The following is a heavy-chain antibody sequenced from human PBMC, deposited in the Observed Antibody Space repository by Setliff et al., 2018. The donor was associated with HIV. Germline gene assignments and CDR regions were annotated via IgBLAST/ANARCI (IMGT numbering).Heavy chain of an antibody. Sequence: PGGSLRLSCAASGFSFSGAWMRWVRQAPGKGLEWVAQIKSGGTADYAAPVKGRFTISRDDSKNVVSLQMDSLKTEDTAVYYCTADLPDSAPYCFDYWGQGAPVTVS. J-gene: IGHJ4*02. CDR1: GFSFSGAW. CDR3: TADLPDSAPYCFDY. V-gene: IGHV3-15*01. CDR2: IKSGGTA. D-gene: IGHD2-15*01.